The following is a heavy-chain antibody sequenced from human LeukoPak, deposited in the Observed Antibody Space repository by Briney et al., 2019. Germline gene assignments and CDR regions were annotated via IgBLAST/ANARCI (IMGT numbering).Heavy chain of an antibody. Sequence: RGSLRLSCAASGFTLINDWRHWVRQAPGEGLVWVSRISSDGRRTRYADSLRGRFTISRDKAKNTLYLQMNSLRAEDTAVYYCARTAYIGYSLGFWVQGTLVTVS. CDR3: ARTAYIGYSLGF. D-gene: IGHD5-12*01. CDR1: GFTLINDW. J-gene: IGHJ4*02. CDR2: ISSDGRRT. V-gene: IGHV3-74*01.